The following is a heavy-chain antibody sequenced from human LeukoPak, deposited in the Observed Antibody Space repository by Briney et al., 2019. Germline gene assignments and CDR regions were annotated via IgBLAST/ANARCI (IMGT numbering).Heavy chain of an antibody. CDR3: ARDPADYDFWSGPNFDP. Sequence: ASVKVSCKASGYTFTSYYMHWVRQAPGQGLEWMGIINPSGGSTSYAQKFQGRVTMTRDTSTSTVYMELSSLRSEDTAVYYCARDPADYDFWSGPNFDPWGLGTLVTVSS. CDR1: GYTFTSYY. V-gene: IGHV1-46*01. CDR2: INPSGGST. D-gene: IGHD3-3*01. J-gene: IGHJ5*02.